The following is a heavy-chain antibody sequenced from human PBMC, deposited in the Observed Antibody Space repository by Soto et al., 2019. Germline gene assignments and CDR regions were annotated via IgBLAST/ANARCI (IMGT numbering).Heavy chain of an antibody. J-gene: IGHJ5*02. V-gene: IGHV4-34*01. CDR1: GGSFSGYY. Sequence: PSETLSLTCAVYGGSFSGYYWSWIRQPPGKGLEWIGEINHSGSTNYNPSLKSRVTISVDTSKNQFSLKLSSVTAADTAVYYCARGLRNRLFNWFDPWGQGTLVTVSS. CDR2: INHSGST. CDR3: ARGLRNRLFNWFDP. D-gene: IGHD3-22*01.